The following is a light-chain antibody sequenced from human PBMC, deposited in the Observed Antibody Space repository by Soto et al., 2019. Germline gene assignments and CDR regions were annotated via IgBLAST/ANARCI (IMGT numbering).Light chain of an antibody. CDR1: SSNIGRDT. V-gene: IGLV1-44*01. CDR3: AVWDDSLNGLWV. CDR2: SNN. J-gene: IGLJ3*02. Sequence: QSVLTQPPSASGTPGQRVIISCSGSSSNIGRDTVNWYRQFPGTAPKLLIYSNNQRPSGVPDRFSGSKSGTSASLATSGLQSEDEADYYCAVWDDSLNGLWVFGGGTQLTVL.